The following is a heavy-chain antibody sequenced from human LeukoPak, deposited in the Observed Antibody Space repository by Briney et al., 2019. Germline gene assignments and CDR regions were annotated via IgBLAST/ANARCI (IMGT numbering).Heavy chain of an antibody. Sequence: ASVKVSCKASGGTFSSYAISWVRQAPGQGLEWMGWINPNSGGTNYAQKFQGRVTMTRDTSISTAYMELSRLRSDDTAMYYCARRGYSSGWYWFDPWGQGTLVTVYS. CDR1: GGTFSSYA. D-gene: IGHD6-19*01. CDR2: INPNSGGT. J-gene: IGHJ5*02. V-gene: IGHV1-2*02. CDR3: ARRGYSSGWYWFDP.